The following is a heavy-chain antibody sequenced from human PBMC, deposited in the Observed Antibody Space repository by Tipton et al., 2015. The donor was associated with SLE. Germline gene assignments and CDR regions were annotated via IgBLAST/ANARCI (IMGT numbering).Heavy chain of an antibody. CDR3: ARRIDYGDANYFDY. Sequence: TLSLTCTVSGGSISSGGYYWSWIRQHPGKGLEWIGYIYYSGSTYYNPSLKSRVTISVDTSKNQFSLKLSSVTAADTAVYYCARRIDYGDANYFDYWGQGTLVTVSS. CDR2: IYYSGST. V-gene: IGHV4-31*03. CDR1: GGSISSGGYY. J-gene: IGHJ4*02. D-gene: IGHD4-17*01.